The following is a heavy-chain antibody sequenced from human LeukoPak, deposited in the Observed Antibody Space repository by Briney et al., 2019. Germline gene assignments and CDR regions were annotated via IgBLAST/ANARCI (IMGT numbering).Heavy chain of an antibody. CDR2: INPSGGST. CDR3: ARDKWGIVGATTPKADAFDI. Sequence: ASVTVSCKASGYTFTSYYMHWVRQAPGQGLEWMGIINPSGGSTSYAQKFQGRVTMTRDTSTSTVYMELSSLRSDDTAVYYCARDKWGIVGATTPKADAFDIWGQGTMVTVSS. D-gene: IGHD1-26*01. V-gene: IGHV1-46*01. J-gene: IGHJ3*02. CDR1: GYTFTSYY.